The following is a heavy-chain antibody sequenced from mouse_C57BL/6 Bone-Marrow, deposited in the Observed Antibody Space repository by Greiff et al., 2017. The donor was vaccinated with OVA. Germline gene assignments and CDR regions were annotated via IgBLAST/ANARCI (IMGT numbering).Heavy chain of an antibody. D-gene: IGHD5-1*01. Sequence: QVQLQQPGAELARPGASVKLSCKASGYTFTSYGISWVKQRTGQGLEWIGEIDPRSGDTYYNEKFKGKATLTADKSSSTAYIELRSLTSEDSAVYFCARDLPYYYIDFWGTGTSVTVSS. J-gene: IGHJ1*03. CDR2: IDPRSGDT. CDR3: ARDLPYYYIDF. V-gene: IGHV1-81*01. CDR1: GYTFTSYG.